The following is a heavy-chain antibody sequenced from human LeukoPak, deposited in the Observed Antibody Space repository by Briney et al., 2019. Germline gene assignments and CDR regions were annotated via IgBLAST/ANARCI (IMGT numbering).Heavy chain of an antibody. D-gene: IGHD1-26*01. J-gene: IGHJ6*03. CDR3: AKGKNSGSYYLNYYMDV. CDR1: GGTFSSYA. V-gene: IGHV1-69*06. CDR2: IIPIFGTA. Sequence: GSSVKVSCKASGGTFSSYAISWVRQAPGQGLEWMGGIIPIFGTANYAQKFQGRVTITADKSTSTAYMELSSLRAEDTAVYYCAKGKNSGSYYLNYYMDVWGKGTTVTISS.